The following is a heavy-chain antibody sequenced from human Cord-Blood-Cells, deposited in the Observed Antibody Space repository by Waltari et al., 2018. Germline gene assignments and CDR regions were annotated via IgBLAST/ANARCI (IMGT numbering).Heavy chain of an antibody. D-gene: IGHD6-19*01. Sequence: QLQLQESGPGLVKPSETLSLTCTVSGGSISSSSYYWGWIRQPPGKGLEWIGSIYYSGSTYYNPALKSRVTISVDTAKNQFSLKLSSGTAADTAVYYCARRGAVAGMDYWGQGTLVTVSS. J-gene: IGHJ4*02. CDR3: ARRGAVAGMDY. V-gene: IGHV4-39*07. CDR2: IYYSGST. CDR1: GGSISSSSYY.